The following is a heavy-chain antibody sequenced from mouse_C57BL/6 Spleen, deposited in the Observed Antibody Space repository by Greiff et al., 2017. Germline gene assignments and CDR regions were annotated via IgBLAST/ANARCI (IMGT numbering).Heavy chain of an antibody. D-gene: IGHD2-4*01. CDR3: ARNGDYDYFDY. Sequence: QVQLQQPGAELVKPGASVKMSCKASGYNFTSYWITWVKQRPGQGLEWIGDIYPGSGSTNYNAKFKSKSTLTVETSSSTAYMQLSSLTSEDSAVYYCARNGDYDYFDYWGQGTTLTVSS. CDR1: GYNFTSYW. J-gene: IGHJ2*01. CDR2: IYPGSGST. V-gene: IGHV1-55*01.